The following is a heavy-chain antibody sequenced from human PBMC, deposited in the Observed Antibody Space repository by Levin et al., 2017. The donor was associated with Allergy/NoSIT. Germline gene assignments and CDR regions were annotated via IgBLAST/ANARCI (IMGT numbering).Heavy chain of an antibody. CDR1: GFTFNSYG. D-gene: IGHD5-12*01. CDR3: AKEWQRDTIRYGLDV. J-gene: IGHJ6*02. CDR2: IAKDGNGQ. Sequence: GESLKISCAASGFTFNSYGMHWLRQAPGKGLEWVAVIAKDGNGQYYEDSVKGRFTISRDNSKNTLYLQLNSLRVDDTAVYHCAKEWQRDTIRYGLDVWGQGTTVTVSS. V-gene: IGHV3-30*18.